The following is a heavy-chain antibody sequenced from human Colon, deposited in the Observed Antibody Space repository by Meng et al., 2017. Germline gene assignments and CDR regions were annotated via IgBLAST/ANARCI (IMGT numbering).Heavy chain of an antibody. CDR1: GGSISSSNW. V-gene: IGHV4-4*02. J-gene: IGHJ4*02. CDR2: IYHSGST. CDR3: ASFPPPGKQWLVTDY. Sequence: GPGCGEPSGTLSLSCAVSGGSISSSNWWSWVRQPPGKGLEWIGEIYHSGSTNYNPSLKSRVTISVDKSKNQFSLKLSSVTAADTAVYYCASFPPPGKQWLVTDYWGQGTLVTVSS. D-gene: IGHD6-19*01.